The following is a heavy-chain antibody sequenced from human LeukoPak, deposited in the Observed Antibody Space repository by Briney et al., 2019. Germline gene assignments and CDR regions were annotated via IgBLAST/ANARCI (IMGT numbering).Heavy chain of an antibody. J-gene: IGHJ4*02. CDR1: GGSISSSSYY. CDR2: IYYSGST. Sequence: PSETLSLTCAVSGGSISSSSYYWGWIRQPPGKGLEWIGSIYYSGSTYYNPSLKSRVTISVDTSKNQFSLKLSSVAAADTAVYYCARVGCSSTSCYTRKDEARVYWGQGTLVTVSS. CDR3: ARVGCSSTSCYTRKDEARVY. V-gene: IGHV4-39*07. D-gene: IGHD2-2*02.